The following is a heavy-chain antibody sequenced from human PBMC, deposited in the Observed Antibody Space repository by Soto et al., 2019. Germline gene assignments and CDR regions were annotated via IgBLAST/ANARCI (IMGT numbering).Heavy chain of an antibody. J-gene: IGHJ4*02. CDR1: GFTFSIYW. CDR3: ASDSAGFPFDY. CDR2: IEPDGSEK. D-gene: IGHD2-15*01. V-gene: IGHV3-7*01. Sequence: EVQLVESGGGLVQPGGSLRLSCAASGFTFSIYWMSWVRQAPGGGLAWVANIEPDGSEKYYVDSVKGRFTISRDNAKNSLYLQMNILRAEDAAVYYCASDSAGFPFDYWGQGTLVTVSS.